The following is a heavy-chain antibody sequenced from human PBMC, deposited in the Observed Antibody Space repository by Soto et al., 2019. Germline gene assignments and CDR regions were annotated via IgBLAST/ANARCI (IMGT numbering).Heavy chain of an antibody. Sequence: GGSLRLSCAASGFTFSSYAMSWVRQAPGKGLEWVSAISGSGGSTYYADSVKGRFTISRDNSKNTLYLQMNSLRAEDTAVYYCARDVESGRSQYYYYYYGMDVWGQGTTVTVSS. J-gene: IGHJ6*02. V-gene: IGHV3-23*01. CDR3: ARDVESGRSQYYYYYYGMDV. CDR2: ISGSGGST. CDR1: GFTFSSYA. D-gene: IGHD1-26*01.